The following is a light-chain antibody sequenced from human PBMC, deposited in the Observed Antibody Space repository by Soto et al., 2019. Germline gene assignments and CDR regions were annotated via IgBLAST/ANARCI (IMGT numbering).Light chain of an antibody. CDR3: HPHYIWRPLT. Sequence: EIVLTQSPATLSLSPGERATLSCRASQSVENYLAWFQQKRGQAPRLLIYDTSNRAAGIPDRFSVSGSGSGFNFTISSLEPEDVAVSYCHPHYIWRPLTFGGGTKVEIK. V-gene: IGKV3-11*01. CDR2: DTS. J-gene: IGKJ4*01. CDR1: QSVENY.